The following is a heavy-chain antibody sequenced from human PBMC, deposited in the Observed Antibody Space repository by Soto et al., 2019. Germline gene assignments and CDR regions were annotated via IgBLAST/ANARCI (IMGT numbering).Heavy chain of an antibody. J-gene: IGHJ6*03. CDR3: ARDPSGGRVLFYYMDV. Sequence: EVQLVESGGGWVQPGGSLRLSCTASGFTLTNYAMNWVRQAPGKGLEWVSYISSSSAAIFYADSVKGRFTISRDNAKNTLYLQMNSLRDEDTAVYYCARDPSGGRVLFYYMDVWGRGTTVTVSS. CDR2: ISSSSAAI. V-gene: IGHV3-48*02. CDR1: GFTLTNYA. D-gene: IGHD3-10*01.